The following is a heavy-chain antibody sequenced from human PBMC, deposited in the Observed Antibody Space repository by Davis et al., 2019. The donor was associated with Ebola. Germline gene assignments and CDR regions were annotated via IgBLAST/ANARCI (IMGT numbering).Heavy chain of an antibody. CDR3: ARALHDEVLDY. CDR2: TSHNERER. Sequence: PAGSLRLSCAASGFTFSNHAMHWVRQAPGKGLEWVAVTSHNERERFYGESVQGRFTISRDNSENVLYLQMDSLRPDDTAIYFCARALHDEVLDYWGQGTPVTVSS. J-gene: IGHJ4*02. V-gene: IGHV3-30*04. D-gene: IGHD1-1*01. CDR1: GFTFSNHA.